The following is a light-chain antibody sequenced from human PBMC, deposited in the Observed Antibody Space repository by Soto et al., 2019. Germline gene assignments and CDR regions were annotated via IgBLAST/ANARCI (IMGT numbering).Light chain of an antibody. CDR3: QQRYHGPFT. CDR1: QSISRY. J-gene: IGKJ3*01. CDR2: SAS. V-gene: IGKV1-39*01. Sequence: DIQMTQSPSSLSASVGGRVTVACRAGQSISRYLNWYTKRPGTAPKLRIYSASTLQTGVPSRFSGSGSGTDFNLTISSLQNEAFATDWCQQRYHGPFTFCPGSKVHI.